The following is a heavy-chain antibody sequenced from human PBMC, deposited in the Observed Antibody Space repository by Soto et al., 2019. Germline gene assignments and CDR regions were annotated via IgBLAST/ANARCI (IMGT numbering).Heavy chain of an antibody. V-gene: IGHV3-30-3*01. Sequence: PGGSLRLSCAASGFTFSSYAMHWVRQAPGKGLEWVAVISYDGSNKYYADSVKGRFTISRDNSKNTLYLQMNSLRAEDTAVYYCARDSLMGLPFDYWGPGTLVTLSS. CDR2: ISYDGSNK. J-gene: IGHJ4*02. CDR3: ARDSLMGLPFDY. CDR1: GFTFSSYA. D-gene: IGHD3-16*01.